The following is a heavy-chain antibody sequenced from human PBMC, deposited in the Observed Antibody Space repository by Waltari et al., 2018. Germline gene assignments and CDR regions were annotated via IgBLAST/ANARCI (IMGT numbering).Heavy chain of an antibody. V-gene: IGHV2-70*17. J-gene: IGHJ4*02. Sequence: QVTLRESGPALVKPTQPLTLTCTFPGFSLTTGGMCVGWIRQPPGKALEWLARVDWDDEKFYSTSLRTRLSISKDTSKNQVVLTMSNMDPVDTATYYCARIIGASYGGGTFDYWGQGILVTVSS. CDR2: VDWDDEK. D-gene: IGHD2-8*01. CDR1: GFSLTTGGMC. CDR3: ARIIGASYGGGTFDY.